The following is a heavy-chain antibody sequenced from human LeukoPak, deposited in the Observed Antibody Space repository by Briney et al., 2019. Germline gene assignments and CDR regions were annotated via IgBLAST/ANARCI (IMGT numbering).Heavy chain of an antibody. CDR2: IYPGDSDT. CDR1: GYSFTNYW. D-gene: IGHD3-22*01. V-gene: IGHV5-51*01. J-gene: IGHJ4*02. CDR3: ARPSPYDSSGYSN. Sequence: GESLKISCKASGYSFTNYWIGWVRQMPGKGLEWMGIIYPGDSDTRYSPSFQGQVTISADKSISTAYLQWSSLKASDTAMYYCARPSPYDSSGYSNWGQGTLVTVSS.